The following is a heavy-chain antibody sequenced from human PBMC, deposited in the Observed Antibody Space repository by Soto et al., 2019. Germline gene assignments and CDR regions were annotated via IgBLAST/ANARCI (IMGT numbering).Heavy chain of an antibody. CDR1: GGSISTSSYY. CDR3: ARDYDRSGDY. CDR2: IYYSGST. V-gene: IGHV4-39*01. D-gene: IGHD3-22*01. J-gene: IGHJ4*02. Sequence: QLQLQESGPGLVKPSETLSLTCTVSGGSISTSSYYWGWIRQPPGKGLEWIGSIYYSGSTYYNPSRKSPLTISVDTSNNQVPLKLSSVTAADTAVYYGARDYDRSGDYWGQGTLVTVSS.